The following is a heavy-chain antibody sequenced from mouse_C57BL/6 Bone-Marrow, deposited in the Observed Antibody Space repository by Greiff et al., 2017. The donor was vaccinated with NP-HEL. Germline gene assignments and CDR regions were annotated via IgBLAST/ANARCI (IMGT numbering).Heavy chain of an antibody. Sequence: EVKLVESGDGLVKPGGSLKLSCAASGFTFSSYAMSWVRQTPEKRLEWVAYISSGGDYIYYADPVKGRFTISRDNARNTLYLQLSRLKSEDTTMDYCTGVTAQATPYCYAMDDWGQGTSVTVAS. CDR2: ISSGGDYI. CDR3: TGVTAQATPYCYAMDD. D-gene: IGHD3-2*02. J-gene: IGHJ4*01. CDR1: GFTFSSYA. V-gene: IGHV5-9-1*02.